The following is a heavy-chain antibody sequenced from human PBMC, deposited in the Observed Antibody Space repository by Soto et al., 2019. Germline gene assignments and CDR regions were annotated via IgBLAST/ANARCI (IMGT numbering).Heavy chain of an antibody. CDR1: GFTFSDYY. CDR3: ARRYYYDSSGPEDY. D-gene: IGHD3-22*01. CDR2: ISSSSSYT. J-gene: IGHJ4*02. V-gene: IGHV3-11*06. Sequence: GGSLRLSCAASGFTFSDYYMSWIRQAPGKGLEWVSYISSSSSYTNYADSVKGRFTISRDNAKNSLYLQMNSLRAEDTAVYYCARRYYYDSSGPEDYWGQGTLVTGS.